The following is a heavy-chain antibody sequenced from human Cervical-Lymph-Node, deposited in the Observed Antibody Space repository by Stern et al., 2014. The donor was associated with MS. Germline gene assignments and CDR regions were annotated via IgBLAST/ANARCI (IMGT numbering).Heavy chain of an antibody. D-gene: IGHD3-3*01. CDR2: INSNTGAP. Sequence: VQLVESGSELKKPGASVTVSCKASGYTFTNYLIHWVRQAPGQGLELMGWINSNTGAPMYARDFAGRFVFSLDTSVTTAYLQISRLKTEDTAVYYCARDMSDFWSDYGHNWFDPWGQGTLVTVSS. CDR3: ARDMSDFWSDYGHNWFDP. J-gene: IGHJ5*02. V-gene: IGHV7-4-1*02. CDR1: GYTFTNYL.